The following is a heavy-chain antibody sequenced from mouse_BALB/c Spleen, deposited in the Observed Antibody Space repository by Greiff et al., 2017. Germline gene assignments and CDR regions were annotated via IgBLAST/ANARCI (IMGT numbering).Heavy chain of an antibody. V-gene: IGHV1S81*02. CDR2: INPSNGRT. Sequence: QVQLQQSGAELVKPGASVKLSCKASGYTFTSYWMHWVKQRPGQGLEWIGEINPSNGRTNYNEKFKSKATLTVDKSSSTAYLQLSSLTSEDSAVFDCALVRTTGGGAMDYWGQGTSVTVSA. CDR1: GYTFTSYW. CDR3: ALVRTTGGGAMDY. J-gene: IGHJ4*01. D-gene: IGHD2-12*01.